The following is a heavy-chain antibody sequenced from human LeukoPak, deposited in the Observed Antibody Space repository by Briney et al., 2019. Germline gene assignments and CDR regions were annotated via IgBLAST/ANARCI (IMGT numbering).Heavy chain of an antibody. CDR3: ARRLDSSSWGYYYYMDV. J-gene: IGHJ6*03. CDR1: GYTFTSYG. CDR2: ISAYNGNT. V-gene: IGHV1-18*01. D-gene: IGHD6-13*01. Sequence: GASVKVSCKASGYTFTSYGISWVRQAPGQGLEWMGWISAYNGNTNYAQKLQGRVTMTTDTSTGTAYMELRSLRSDDTAVYYCARRLDSSSWGYYYYMDVWGKGTTVTVSS.